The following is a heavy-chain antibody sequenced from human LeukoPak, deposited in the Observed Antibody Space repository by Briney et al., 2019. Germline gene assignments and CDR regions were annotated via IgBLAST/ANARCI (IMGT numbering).Heavy chain of an antibody. D-gene: IGHD3-22*01. CDR3: ARGTMNLDF. CDR2: LNPYSGDT. Sequence: ASVKVSCKASGYSFTGYYMHWVRQAPGQGLEWMGWLNPYSGDTAYARKFQGRVTLTRDTSISTVYMEVSRLRSDDTAVYYCARGTMNLDFWGQGTLVIVSS. V-gene: IGHV1-2*02. CDR1: GYSFTGYY. J-gene: IGHJ1*01.